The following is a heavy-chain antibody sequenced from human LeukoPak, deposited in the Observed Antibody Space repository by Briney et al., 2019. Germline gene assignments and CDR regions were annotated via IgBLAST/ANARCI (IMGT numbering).Heavy chain of an antibody. D-gene: IGHD6-13*01. Sequence: GGPLRLPCAASGFTFTSYAMHGARQAPGKGLEGVAVISYAGSNKYYADSVRGRFTISRDNSKNTLYLQMNSLRAEETAVYYCARDTAAAGNEYFQHWGQGTLVTVSS. J-gene: IGHJ1*01. CDR2: ISYAGSNK. CDR1: GFTFTSYA. V-gene: IGHV3-30-3*01. CDR3: ARDTAAAGNEYFQH.